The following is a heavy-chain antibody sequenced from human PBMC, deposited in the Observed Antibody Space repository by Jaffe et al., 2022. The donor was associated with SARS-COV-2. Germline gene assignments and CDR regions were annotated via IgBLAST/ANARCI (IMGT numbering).Heavy chain of an antibody. CDR1: GFTFNSAW. Sequence: EVQLVESGGGLVTPGGSLRLSCAASGFTFNSAWMNWVRQAPGKGLEWIGRIKSNFHGGTTDYAAPVRGRFSISRDDSKTRLYLQMNSLETDDTAVYYCVYSPSNSFDYWGQGTLVTVSS. CDR3: VYSPSNSFDY. V-gene: IGHV3-15*01. D-gene: IGHD6-6*01. J-gene: IGHJ4*02. CDR2: IKSNFHGGTT.